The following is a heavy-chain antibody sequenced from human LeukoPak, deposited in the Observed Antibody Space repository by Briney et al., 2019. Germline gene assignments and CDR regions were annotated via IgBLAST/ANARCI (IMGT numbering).Heavy chain of an antibody. CDR1: GYPFTNYA. Sequence: GASVKVSCKASGYPFTNYAMHWVRQAPGQRLEWMGWINAGNGNTKYSQKFQGRVTITRDTSASTAYMELSSLRSEDTAVYYCARGPNNQVVRGVIGYYYMDVWGKGTTVTVSS. D-gene: IGHD3-10*01. CDR2: INAGNGNT. J-gene: IGHJ6*03. CDR3: ARGPNNQVVRGVIGYYYMDV. V-gene: IGHV1-3*01.